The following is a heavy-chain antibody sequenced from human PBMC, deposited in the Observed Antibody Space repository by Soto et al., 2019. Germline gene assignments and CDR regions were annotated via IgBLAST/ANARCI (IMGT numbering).Heavy chain of an antibody. CDR3: AHSQRLGGGSYDDKGLDV. V-gene: IGHV2-5*02. D-gene: IGHD2-15*01. J-gene: IGHJ6*02. CDR1: GFSLSTYGVG. Sequence: QITLKESGPTLVKPTQTLTLTCSFSGFSLSTYGVGVNWIRQPPGKALEWLALIYWDDDKRYSSSLKNRLTIMKDTSKNQVVLIMTNTAPADTATYYCAHSQRLGGGSYDDKGLDVWGQGTTLTVCS. CDR2: IYWDDDK.